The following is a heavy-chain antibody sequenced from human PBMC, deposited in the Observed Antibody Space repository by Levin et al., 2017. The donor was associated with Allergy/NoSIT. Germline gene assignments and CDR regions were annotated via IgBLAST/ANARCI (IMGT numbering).Heavy chain of an antibody. J-gene: IGHJ6*02. CDR1: GGTFSSYA. Sequence: ASVKVSCKASGGTFSSYAISWVRQAPGQGLEWMGGIIPIFGTANYAQKFQGRVTITADESTSTAYMELSSLRSEDTAVYYCARGIEGTIFGVVTPDFNYYYGMDGWGQGTTVTVSS. D-gene: IGHD3-3*01. CDR3: ARGIEGTIFGVVTPDFNYYYGMDG. V-gene: IGHV1-69*13. CDR2: IIPIFGTA.